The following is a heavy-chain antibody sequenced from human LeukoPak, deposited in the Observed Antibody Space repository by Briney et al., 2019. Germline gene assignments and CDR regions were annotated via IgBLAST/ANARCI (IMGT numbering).Heavy chain of an antibody. D-gene: IGHD6-19*01. CDR2: ISYDGSNK. V-gene: IGHV3-30*04. J-gene: IGHJ4*02. Sequence: GGSLRLSCAAYGFTFSSYAMHWVRQAPGKGLEWVAVISYDGSNKYYADSVKGRFTISRDNSKNTLYLQMNSLRAEDTAVYYCARDPIAVAGTWGFDYWGQGTLVTVSS. CDR1: GFTFSSYA. CDR3: ARDPIAVAGTWGFDY.